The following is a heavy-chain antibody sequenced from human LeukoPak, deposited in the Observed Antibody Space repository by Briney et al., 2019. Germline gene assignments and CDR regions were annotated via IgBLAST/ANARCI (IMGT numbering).Heavy chain of an antibody. CDR2: MNPNSGNT. Sequence: RASVTVSCKASGYTFTSYDINWVRQATGQGLEWMGWMNPNSGNTGYAQKFQGRVTITRNTSIGTVYMELSSLRSEDTAVYYCAREYSSSFDAFDIWGQGTMVTVSS. D-gene: IGHD6-6*01. V-gene: IGHV1-8*03. J-gene: IGHJ3*02. CDR3: AREYSSSFDAFDI. CDR1: GYTFTSYD.